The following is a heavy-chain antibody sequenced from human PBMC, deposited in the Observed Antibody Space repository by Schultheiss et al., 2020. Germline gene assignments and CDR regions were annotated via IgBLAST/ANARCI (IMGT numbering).Heavy chain of an antibody. V-gene: IGHV3-21*01. CDR2: ISSSSSYI. Sequence: GESLKISCAASGFTFRSYAMSWVRQAPGKGLEWVSSISSSSSYIYYADSVKGRFTISRDNAKNSLYLQMNSLRAEDTAVYYCANGHCSGGSCYPPFGYWGQGTLVTVSS. D-gene: IGHD2-15*01. CDR1: GFTFRSYA. J-gene: IGHJ4*02. CDR3: ANGHCSGGSCYPPFGY.